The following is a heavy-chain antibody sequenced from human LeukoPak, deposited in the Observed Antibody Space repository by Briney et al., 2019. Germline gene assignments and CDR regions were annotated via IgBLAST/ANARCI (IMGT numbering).Heavy chain of an antibody. CDR3: ARLRYNDFWSGHWKYYYYMDV. CDR2: IKQDGSEK. D-gene: IGHD3-3*01. Sequence: GGSLRLPCAASGFTLSSYWMSWVRQAPGKGLEWVANIKQDGSEKYYVDSVKGRFTISRDNAKNSLYLQMNSLRAEDTALYYCARLRYNDFWSGHWKYYYYMDVWGKGTTVTVSS. V-gene: IGHV3-7*01. J-gene: IGHJ6*03. CDR1: GFTLSSYW.